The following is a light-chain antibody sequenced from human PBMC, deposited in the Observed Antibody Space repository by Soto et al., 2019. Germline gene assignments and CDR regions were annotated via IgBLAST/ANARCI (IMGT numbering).Light chain of an antibody. V-gene: IGKV1-5*01. Sequence: DIQMTQSPSTLSGSVGDRVTITCRASQTISSWLAWYQQKPGQGPKLLIYAASTLQSGVSSRFTGSGSGTDFTLTISSLQPEDVATYYCQQSNSIPPWTFGQGTKVDIK. CDR1: QTISSW. CDR3: QQSNSIPPWT. J-gene: IGKJ1*01. CDR2: AAS.